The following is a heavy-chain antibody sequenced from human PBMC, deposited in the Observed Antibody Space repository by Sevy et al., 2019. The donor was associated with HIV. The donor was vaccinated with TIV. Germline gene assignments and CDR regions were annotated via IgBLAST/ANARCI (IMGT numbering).Heavy chain of an antibody. V-gene: IGHV3-7*01. J-gene: IGHJ4*02. Sequence: GGSLRLSCAASGFTFSAYWMNWVRQAPGKVLEWVANMKSDGSDKHYVDSVEGRFTISRDNAKNSLYLQMNSLRVEDTAVYYCAQETVGRFDSWGQGTLVTVSS. CDR2: MKSDGSDK. CDR1: GFTFSAYW. CDR3: AQETVGRFDS. D-gene: IGHD3-16*01.